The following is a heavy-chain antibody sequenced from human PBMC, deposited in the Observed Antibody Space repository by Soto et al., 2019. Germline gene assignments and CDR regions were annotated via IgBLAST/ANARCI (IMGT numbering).Heavy chain of an antibody. J-gene: IGHJ6*02. D-gene: IGHD2-2*02. CDR3: ASVTRTCISTSCYRYYYGMDV. CDR2: VYYNDSI. Sequence: SETLSLTCTVSGGSLSSYYWSWIRQAPGKGLENLGYVYYNDSINYNPSFKSRVTISVDTSRNQFSLKLSSVTAADTAVYYCASVTRTCISTSCYRYYYGMDVWGQGTTVTV. CDR1: GGSLSSYY. V-gene: IGHV4-59*01.